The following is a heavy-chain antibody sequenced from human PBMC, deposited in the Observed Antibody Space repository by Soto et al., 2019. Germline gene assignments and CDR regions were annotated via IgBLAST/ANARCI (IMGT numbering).Heavy chain of an antibody. D-gene: IGHD3-10*02. J-gene: IGHJ4*02. V-gene: IGHV3-53*04. CDR2: IYSGGST. CDR3: ARDFRPPYIVRYFDY. CDR1: GFTVSSNY. Sequence: EVQLVESGGGLVKPGGSLRLSCAASGFTVSSNYMSWVRQAPGKGLEWVAVIYSGGSTYYADSVKGGFTISRHNSKNTLSLLMYGLRAEDTAVYYCARDFRPPYIVRYFDYWGQGTLVTVSS.